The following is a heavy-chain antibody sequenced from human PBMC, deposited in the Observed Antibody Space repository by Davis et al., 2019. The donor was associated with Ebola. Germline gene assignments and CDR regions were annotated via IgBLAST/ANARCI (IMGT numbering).Heavy chain of an antibody. CDR1: GDTLTSYA. CDR2: IYPGDSDT. CDR3: ARHSGYDFSELERKTNYYYYGMDV. J-gene: IGHJ6*02. D-gene: IGHD5-12*01. Sequence: KVSCKAVGDTLTSYAMTWVRQTPAKGLEWMGIIYPGDSDTGYSPSFEGQVTISVDRSISTAYLQWSSLKASDTAMYYCARHSGYDFSELERKTNYYYYGMDVWGQGTTVTVSS. V-gene: IGHV5-51*01.